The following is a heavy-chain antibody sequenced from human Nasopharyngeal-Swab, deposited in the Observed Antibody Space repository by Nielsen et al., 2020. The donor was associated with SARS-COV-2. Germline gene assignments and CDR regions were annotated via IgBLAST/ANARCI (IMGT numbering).Heavy chain of an antibody. CDR3: AKETGSYYY. CDR2: IGGSGVHT. CDR1: GFTFKNYA. J-gene: IGHJ4*02. Sequence: GESLKISCAASGFTFKNYAMSWVRRAPGKGLEWVSAIGGSGVHTYYADSVKGRFTISRDNSKNTLYLQMNSLRAEDTAVYYCAKETGSYYYWGQGTPVTVSS. D-gene: IGHD2-15*01. V-gene: IGHV3-23*01.